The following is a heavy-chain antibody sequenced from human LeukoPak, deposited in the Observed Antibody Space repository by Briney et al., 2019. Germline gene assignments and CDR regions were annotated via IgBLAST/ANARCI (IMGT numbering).Heavy chain of an antibody. D-gene: IGHD1-14*01. J-gene: IGHJ4*02. CDR2: INQDGSEK. Sequence: GGSLRLSCAASGFTFSNAWMIWVRQAPGRGLEWVANINQDGSEKYYVDSVKGRFTISRDNAKNSLHLQMNSLRAEDAAVYYCARDHSEPGVFLDHWGQGTLVTVSS. CDR1: GFTFSNAW. V-gene: IGHV3-7*05. CDR3: ARDHSEPGVFLDH.